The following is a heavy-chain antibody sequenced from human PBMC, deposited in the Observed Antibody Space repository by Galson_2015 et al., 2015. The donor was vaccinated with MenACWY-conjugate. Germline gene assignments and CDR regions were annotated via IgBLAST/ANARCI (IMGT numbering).Heavy chain of an antibody. CDR1: GYFLSKIS. J-gene: IGHJ3*02. Sequence: QSGAEVKMPGSSVKVSCKVSGYFLSKISMHWVRQAPGKGPEWMGGFDPKDGETIYAQNFQGRVTMTEDISTDIAYMELSSLTYEDSALYYCASGRWYAFDSWGQGTMVSVSS. CDR2: FDPKDGET. D-gene: IGHD6-13*01. CDR3: ASGRWYAFDS. V-gene: IGHV1-24*01.